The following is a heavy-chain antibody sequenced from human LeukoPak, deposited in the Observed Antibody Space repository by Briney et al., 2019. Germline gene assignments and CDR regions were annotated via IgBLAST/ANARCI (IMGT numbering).Heavy chain of an antibody. CDR3: ALRADGYDWAYYYYYMDV. CDR2: ISGSGGST. V-gene: IGHV3-23*01. J-gene: IGHJ6*03. D-gene: IGHD5-12*01. Sequence: GGSPRLSCAASGFTFSSYAMSWVRQAPGKGLEWVSAISGSGGSTYYADSVKGRFTISRDNSKNTLYLQMNSLRAEDTAVYYCALRADGYDWAYYYYYMDVWGKGTTVTVSS. CDR1: GFTFSSYA.